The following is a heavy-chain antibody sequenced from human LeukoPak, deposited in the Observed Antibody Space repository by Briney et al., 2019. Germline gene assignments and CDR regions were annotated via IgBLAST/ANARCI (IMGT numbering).Heavy chain of an antibody. D-gene: IGHD6-19*01. V-gene: IGHV1-8*03. J-gene: IGHJ6*03. Sequence: VASVKVSCKASGYTFISYDINWVRQVTGQGLEWMGWMNPNSGNTGYAQKFQGRVTITRNTSISTAFMELSSLRSEDTAVYYCARRAVGNSHYYSMDVWGKGTTVTVSS. CDR3: ARRAVGNSHYYSMDV. CDR2: MNPNSGNT. CDR1: GYTFISYD.